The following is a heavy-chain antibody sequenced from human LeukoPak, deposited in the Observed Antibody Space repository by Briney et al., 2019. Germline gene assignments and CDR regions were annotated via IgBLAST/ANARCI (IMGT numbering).Heavy chain of an antibody. V-gene: IGHV4-59*12. CDR3: ARRFPWYFDL. J-gene: IGHJ2*01. CDR1: SGSISKYY. Sequence: SETLSLTCTVSSGSISKYYRSWIRQSPGKGLEWIGYIYYSGSTTYNPSLKSRVTMSVDMSKNQLSLKLSSVTAADTAVYYCARRFPWYFDLWGRGTLVTVSS. CDR2: IYYSGST.